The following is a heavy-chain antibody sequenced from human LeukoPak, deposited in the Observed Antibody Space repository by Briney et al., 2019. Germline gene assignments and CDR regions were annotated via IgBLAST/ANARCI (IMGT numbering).Heavy chain of an antibody. V-gene: IGHV3-30-3*01. CDR3: ARDSPGDDYYDSSRPDY. Sequence: GGSLRLSCAASGFTFSSYAMHWVRQAPGKGLEWVAVISYDGSNKYYADSVKGRFTISRDNSKNTLYLQMNSLRAEDTAVYYCARDSPGDDYYDSSRPDYWGQGTLVTVSS. D-gene: IGHD3-22*01. CDR1: GFTFSSYA. J-gene: IGHJ4*02. CDR2: ISYDGSNK.